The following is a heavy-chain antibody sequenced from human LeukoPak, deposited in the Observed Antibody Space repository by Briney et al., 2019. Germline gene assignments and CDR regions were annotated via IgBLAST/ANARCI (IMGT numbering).Heavy chain of an antibody. J-gene: IGHJ4*02. CDR3: ARGGYYPQVYGY. CDR2: IYHSGRT. Sequence: SETLSLTCTVSGYSISSGYYWGWIRQPPGKGLEWIGSIYHSGRTFYNPSLKSRVTISVDTSKNQFSLKLSSVTAADTAVYYCARGGYYPQVYGYWGQGTLVTVSS. D-gene: IGHD3-22*01. V-gene: IGHV4-38-2*02. CDR1: GYSISSGYY.